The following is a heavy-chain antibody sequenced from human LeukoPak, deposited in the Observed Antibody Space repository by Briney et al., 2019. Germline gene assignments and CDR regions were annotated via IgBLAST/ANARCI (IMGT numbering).Heavy chain of an antibody. CDR3: ASAGVVPAAMADY. Sequence: GGSLRLSCAASGFTFSSYSMNWVRQAPGKGLEWVSSISSSSSYIYYADSVKGRFTISGDNAKNSLYLQMNSLRAEDTAVYYCASAGVVPAAMADYWGQGTLVTVSS. J-gene: IGHJ4*02. CDR2: ISSSSSYI. V-gene: IGHV3-21*01. D-gene: IGHD2-2*01. CDR1: GFTFSSYS.